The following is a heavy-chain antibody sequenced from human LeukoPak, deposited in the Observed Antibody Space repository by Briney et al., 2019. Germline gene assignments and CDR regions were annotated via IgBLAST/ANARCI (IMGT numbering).Heavy chain of an antibody. D-gene: IGHD3-22*01. CDR2: ISSSGTTI. V-gene: IGHV3-48*03. J-gene: IGHJ5*02. Sequence: GGSLRLSCAASGFTFSNYGFNWVRQAPGKGLEWVSYISSSGTTIDYADSVKGRFTISRDNAKNSLYLQMNSLRVEDMGVYYCARETRGHYYDSSGPDHWGQGTLVTVSS. CDR1: GFTFSNYG. CDR3: ARETRGHYYDSSGPDH.